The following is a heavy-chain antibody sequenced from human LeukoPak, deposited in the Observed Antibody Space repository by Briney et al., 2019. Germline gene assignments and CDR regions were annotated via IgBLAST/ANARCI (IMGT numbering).Heavy chain of an antibody. CDR3: ARVSRTEPYYYDSSGYDEYFQH. J-gene: IGHJ1*01. CDR1: GYTFSDYY. Sequence: ASVKVYCKASGYTFSDYYIHWVRQAPGQGLEWMGWINPNGGGTNYAQKFQGRVTMTRDTSISTAYMELSRLRSDDTAVYYCARVSRTEPYYYDSSGYDEYFQHWGQGTLVTVSS. D-gene: IGHD3-22*01. CDR2: INPNGGGT. V-gene: IGHV1-2*02.